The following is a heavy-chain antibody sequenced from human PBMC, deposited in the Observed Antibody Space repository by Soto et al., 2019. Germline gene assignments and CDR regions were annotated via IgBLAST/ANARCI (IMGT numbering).Heavy chain of an antibody. D-gene: IGHD3-10*01. CDR2: IYYSGST. CDR3: ARRGSGSYSDY. J-gene: IGHJ4*02. V-gene: IGHV4-59*08. Sequence: SETLSLTCTVSGGSTSSYYWSWIRQPPGKGLEWIGYIYYSGSTNYNPSLKSRVTISVDTSKNQFSLKLSSVTAADTAVYYCARRGSGSYSDYWGQGTLVTVSS. CDR1: GGSTSSYY.